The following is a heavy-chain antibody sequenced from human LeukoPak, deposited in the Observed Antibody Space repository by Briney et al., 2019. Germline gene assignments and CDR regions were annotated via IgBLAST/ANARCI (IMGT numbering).Heavy chain of an antibody. V-gene: IGHV1-2*02. J-gene: IGHJ5*02. CDR3: ARDKGYCSSTSCYLSLDP. CDR1: GYTFTGYY. Sequence: GASVKVSCKASGYTFTGYYMHWVRQAPGQGLEWMGWINPNSGGTNYAQTFQGRVTMTRDTSISTAYMELSRLRSDGTAVYYCARDKGYCSSTSCYLSLDPWGQGTLVTVSS. D-gene: IGHD2-2*01. CDR2: INPNSGGT.